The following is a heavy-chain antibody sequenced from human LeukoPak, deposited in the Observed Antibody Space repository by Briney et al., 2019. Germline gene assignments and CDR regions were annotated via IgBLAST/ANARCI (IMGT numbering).Heavy chain of an antibody. CDR3: ARDGITIFGVVTW. CDR2: ISSSGSTI. D-gene: IGHD3-3*01. V-gene: IGHV3-48*01. CDR1: GFTFSRYS. J-gene: IGHJ4*02. Sequence: GGSLRLSCAASGFTFSRYSMNWVRQAPGKGLEWVSYISSSGSTIYYADSVKGRFTISRDNAKNSLYLQMNSLRAEDTAVYYCARDGITIFGVVTWWGQGTLVTVSS.